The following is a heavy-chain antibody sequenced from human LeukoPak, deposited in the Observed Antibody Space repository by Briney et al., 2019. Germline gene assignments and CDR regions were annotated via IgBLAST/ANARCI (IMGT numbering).Heavy chain of an antibody. Sequence: PGGSLRLSCAASGFAFISYGMHWVRQDPGKGLEWVSYISSSGSTIYYADSVKGRFTISRDNAKNSLYLQMNSLRAEDTAVYYCAELGITMIGGVWGKGTTVTISS. CDR2: ISSSGSTI. CDR1: GFAFISYG. CDR3: AELGITMIGGV. D-gene: IGHD3-10*02. J-gene: IGHJ6*04. V-gene: IGHV3-48*04.